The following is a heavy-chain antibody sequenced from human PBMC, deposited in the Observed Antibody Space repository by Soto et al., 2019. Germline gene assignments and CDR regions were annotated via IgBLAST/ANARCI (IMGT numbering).Heavy chain of an antibody. J-gene: IGHJ4*02. Sequence: ASVKVSCKASGYTYTGYYMHWVRQAPGQGLEWMGWINPNSGGTNYAQKFQGWVTMTRDTSISTAYMELSRLRSDDTAVYYCARETTAMDLDYWGQGTLVTVSS. D-gene: IGHD5-18*01. CDR1: GYTYTGYY. CDR2: INPNSGGT. CDR3: ARETTAMDLDY. V-gene: IGHV1-2*04.